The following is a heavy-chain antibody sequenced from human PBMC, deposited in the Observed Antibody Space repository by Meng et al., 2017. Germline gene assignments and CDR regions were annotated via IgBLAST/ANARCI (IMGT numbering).Heavy chain of an antibody. CDR1: GYTFTSYD. D-gene: IGHD3-10*01. CDR3: ARGWAYGSGSYYNGRADYFDY. CDR2: MNPNSGNT. Sequence: ASVKVSCKASGYTFTSYDINWVRQATGQGLEWMGWMNPNSGNTGYAQKFQGRVTITRNTSISTAYMELNSLRAEDTAVYYCARGWAYGSGSYYNGRADYFDYWGQGTLVTVSS. V-gene: IGHV1-8*03. J-gene: IGHJ4*02.